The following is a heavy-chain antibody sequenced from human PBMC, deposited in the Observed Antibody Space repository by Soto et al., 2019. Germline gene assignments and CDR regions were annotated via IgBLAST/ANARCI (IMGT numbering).Heavy chain of an antibody. CDR1: GFTVSSNY. D-gene: IGHD6-13*01. CDR3: GRDLGYSSSWFDP. Sequence: PGGSLRLSCAASGFTVSSNYMSWVRQAPGKGLEWVSVIYSGGSTYYADSVKGRFTISRDNSKNTLYLQMNSLRAEDTAVYYCGRDLGYSSSWFDPGGQGPLVTVSS. J-gene: IGHJ5*02. V-gene: IGHV3-66*01. CDR2: IYSGGST.